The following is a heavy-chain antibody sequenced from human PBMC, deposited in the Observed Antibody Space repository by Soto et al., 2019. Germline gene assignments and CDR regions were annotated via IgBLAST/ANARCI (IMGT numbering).Heavy chain of an antibody. Sequence: EVQLVESGGGLVKPGGSLRLSCAASGFTFSNAWMNWVRQAPGKGLEWVGRIKSKTDGGTTDYAAPVKGRFTISRDASKNKLYLQMNSLNTEDTAVYYCTTAPICEWLLLAPFDYWGQGTLVTVSS. V-gene: IGHV3-15*07. CDR1: GFTFSNAW. J-gene: IGHJ4*02. D-gene: IGHD3-3*01. CDR2: IKSKTDGGTT. CDR3: TTAPICEWLLLAPFDY.